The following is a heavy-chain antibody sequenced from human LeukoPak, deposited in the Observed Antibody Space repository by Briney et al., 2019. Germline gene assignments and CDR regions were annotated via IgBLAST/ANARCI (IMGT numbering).Heavy chain of an antibody. CDR2: IYHSGST. CDR1: GYSISSGYY. Sequence: PSETLSLTCTVSGYSISSGYYWGWIRQPPGRGLEWIGSIYHSGSTYYNPSLKSRVTISVDTSKNQFSLKLSYVTAADTAVYYCARDGGGDGTAVARPESWGQGTLVTVSS. D-gene: IGHD6-19*01. J-gene: IGHJ4*02. V-gene: IGHV4-38-2*02. CDR3: ARDGGGDGTAVARPES.